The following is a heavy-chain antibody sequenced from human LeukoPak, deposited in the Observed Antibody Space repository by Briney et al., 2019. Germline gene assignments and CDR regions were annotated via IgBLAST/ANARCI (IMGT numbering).Heavy chain of an antibody. CDR2: IKSKPDGGTT. CDR1: GFTFSNTW. CDR3: ATDRADY. Sequence: GGSLRLSCAASGFTFSNTWMSWVRQAPGKGLEWVGRIKSKPDGGTTDCAAPVKGRFTISRDDSKNTLYLQMNSLKTEDTAVYYCATDRADYWGQGTLVTVSS. J-gene: IGHJ4*02. V-gene: IGHV3-15*01.